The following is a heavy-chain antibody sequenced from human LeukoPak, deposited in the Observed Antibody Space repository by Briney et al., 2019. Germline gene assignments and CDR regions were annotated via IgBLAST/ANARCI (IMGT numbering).Heavy chain of an antibody. Sequence: SETLSLTCTVSGGSVSSGTYYWSWIRQPPGKGLEWIGYIYYSGSTNYSPSLKSRVTISADTPKNQFSLKLTSVTVADTAVYYCARNYGDSPYYFDYWGQGTLVTVSS. CDR3: ARNYGDSPYYFDY. D-gene: IGHD4-17*01. CDR1: GGSVSSGTYY. V-gene: IGHV4-61*01. J-gene: IGHJ4*02. CDR2: IYYSGST.